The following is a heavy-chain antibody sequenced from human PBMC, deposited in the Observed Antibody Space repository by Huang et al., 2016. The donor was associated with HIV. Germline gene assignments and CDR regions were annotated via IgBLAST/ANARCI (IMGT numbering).Heavy chain of an antibody. J-gene: IGHJ4*02. CDR1: GFTFSDYY. Sequence: QVQLVESGGGLVKPGGSLRLSCAASGFTFSDYYMSWLRQATGKGREWVSYISSTGNTIYYPDYVKGRFTIARDNAKNSLFLQMNSLRAEDTAIYYCARKGRDDFWSGYPDYWGQGTLVTVSS. V-gene: IGHV3-11*04. D-gene: IGHD3-3*01. CDR3: ARKGRDDFWSGYPDY. CDR2: ISSTGNTI.